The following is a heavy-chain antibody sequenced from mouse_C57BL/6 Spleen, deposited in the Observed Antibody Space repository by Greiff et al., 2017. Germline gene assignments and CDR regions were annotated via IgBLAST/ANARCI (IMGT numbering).Heavy chain of an antibody. D-gene: IGHD2-3*01. CDR2: INPNNGGT. V-gene: IGHV1-18*01. CDR3: ALYDGYYVAY. Sequence: EVQLQQSGPELVKPGASVKIPCKASGYTFTDYYMDWVKQSHGKSLEWIGDINPNNGGTIYNQKFKGKATLTVDKSSSTAYMEHRSLTSEDTAVYYCALYDGYYVAYWGQGTLVTVSA. CDR1: GYTFTDYY. J-gene: IGHJ3*01.